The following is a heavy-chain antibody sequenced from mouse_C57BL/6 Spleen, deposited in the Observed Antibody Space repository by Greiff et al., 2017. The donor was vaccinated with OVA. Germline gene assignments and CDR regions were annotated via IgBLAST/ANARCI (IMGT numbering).Heavy chain of an antibody. CDR1: GYTFTDYY. CDR3: ARDYYGSSPTLFAY. V-gene: IGHV1-26*01. Sequence: VQLQQSGPELVKPGASVKISCKASGYTFTDYYMNWVKQSHGKSLEWIGDINPNNGGTSYNQKFKGKATLTVDKSSSTAYMELRSLTSEDSAVYYCARDYYGSSPTLFAYGGQGTLVTVSA. CDR2: INPNNGGT. D-gene: IGHD1-1*01. J-gene: IGHJ3*01.